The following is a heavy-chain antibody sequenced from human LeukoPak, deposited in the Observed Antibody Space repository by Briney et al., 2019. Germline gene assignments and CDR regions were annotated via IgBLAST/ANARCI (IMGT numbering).Heavy chain of an antibody. J-gene: IGHJ4*02. CDR2: ISGRGSNT. CDR3: AKEGAVAGTNYFDY. Sequence: GGSLRLSCTASGFTFSSYAMSWVRQAPGKGLEWVSVISGRGSNTYYADSVKGRFTISRDSSLNTLYLQMNSLRAEDTAVYYCAKEGAVAGTNYFDYWGQGTLVTVSS. D-gene: IGHD6-19*01. V-gene: IGHV3-23*01. CDR1: GFTFSSYA.